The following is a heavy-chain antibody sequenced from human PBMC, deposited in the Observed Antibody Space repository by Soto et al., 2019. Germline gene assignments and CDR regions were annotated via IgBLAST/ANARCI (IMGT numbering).Heavy chain of an antibody. CDR2: VYHNGIM. J-gene: IGHJ4*01. Sequence: SETLSLTCSVSGYSISSGYYWGWVRQAPGKGLEWLGSVYHNGIMFHNPSFQSRVTISVDTSKNQFSLSLRSVTAADTAVYYCAALWFGELAFNYWGQGILVTVSS. V-gene: IGHV4-38-2*02. CDR1: GYSISSGYY. D-gene: IGHD3-10*01. CDR3: AALWFGELAFNY.